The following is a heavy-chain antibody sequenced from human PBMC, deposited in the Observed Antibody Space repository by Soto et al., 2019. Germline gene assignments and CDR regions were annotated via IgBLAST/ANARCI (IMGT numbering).Heavy chain of an antibody. D-gene: IGHD3-16*01. CDR3: VRQGLGGLSSSPDF. CDR2: IFPADFDI. CDR1: GYSFISYW. Sequence: PGESLKISCKGSGYSFISYWIAWVRQMPGRGPEWMGMIFPADFDIRYSPSFEGHITISADTSTTTAFVQWSSLKASDTAIYYCVRQGLGGLSSSPDFWGRGTVVTVSS. V-gene: IGHV5-51*01. J-gene: IGHJ4*02.